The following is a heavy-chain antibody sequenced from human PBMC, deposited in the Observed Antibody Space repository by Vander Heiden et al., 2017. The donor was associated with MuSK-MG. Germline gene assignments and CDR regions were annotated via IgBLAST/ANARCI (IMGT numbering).Heavy chain of an antibody. CDR1: GGSFSGSY. CDR2: IKYSGST. CDR3: ARGPGRSHWPYYMDV. J-gene: IGHJ6*03. D-gene: IGHD1-26*01. V-gene: IGHV4-34*01. Sequence: QVQLQQWGAGLLKPSETLSLTCAVYGGSFSGSYWSWIRQPPGKGLEWIGEIKYSGSTNYNPALKSRVTISVDTSKKQFSLKLSSVTAADTAVYYCARGPGRSHWPYYMDVWGKGTTVTVSS.